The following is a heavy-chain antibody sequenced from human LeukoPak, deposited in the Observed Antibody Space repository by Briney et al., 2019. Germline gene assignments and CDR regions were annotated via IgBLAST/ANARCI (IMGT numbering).Heavy chain of an antibody. CDR3: AGHHPRNTVDF. D-gene: IGHD2/OR15-2a*01. V-gene: IGHV4-59*08. CDR2: ISDIGSI. CDR1: GGSISSYY. Sequence: SETLSLTCTVSGGSISSYYWSWIRQPPGKGLEWVAYISDIGSINYNPSLKSRVTISLDTSKNQFSLKLSSVTAAGTAVYYCAGHHPRNTVDFWGQGTLVTVSS. J-gene: IGHJ4*02.